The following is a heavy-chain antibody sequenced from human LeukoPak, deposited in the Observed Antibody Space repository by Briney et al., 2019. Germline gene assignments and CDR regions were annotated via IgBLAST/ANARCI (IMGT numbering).Heavy chain of an antibody. V-gene: IGHV4-59*08. Sequence: SETLSLTCTVSGGSISSYYWSWIRQPPGKGLEWIGYIYYSGSTNYNPSLKSRVTISVDTSKNQFSLKLSSVTAADTAVYYCASTSGSYGSDAFDIWGQGTMVTVSS. D-gene: IGHD1-26*01. CDR3: ASTSGSYGSDAFDI. J-gene: IGHJ3*02. CDR1: GGSISSYY. CDR2: IYYSGST.